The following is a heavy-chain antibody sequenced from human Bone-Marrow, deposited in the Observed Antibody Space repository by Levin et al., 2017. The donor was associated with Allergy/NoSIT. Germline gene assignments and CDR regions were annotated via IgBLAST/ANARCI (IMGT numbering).Heavy chain of an antibody. CDR2: VSYSGGP. J-gene: IGHJ5*02. CDR1: GASITSYY. D-gene: IGHD2/OR15-2a*01. CDR3: TRSLGYCDSSTCYGSWFDP. V-gene: IGHV4-59*01. Sequence: SETLSLTCSVSGASITSYYWTWIRQAPGKGLDWIGYVSYSGGPTYNPSLKSRVTITADKAKNQFSLKLTSVTAADTAVYYCTRSLGYCDSSTCYGSWFDPWGQGTLVSVSS.